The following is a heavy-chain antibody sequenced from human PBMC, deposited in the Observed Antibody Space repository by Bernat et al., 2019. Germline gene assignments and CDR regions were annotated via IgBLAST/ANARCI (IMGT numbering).Heavy chain of an antibody. J-gene: IGHJ4*02. D-gene: IGHD2-2*02. CDR1: GFTFSSYA. CDR3: AKDPPEGCSSTSCYSGSIAAAGLVGY. V-gene: IGHV3-23*01. CDR2: IRGSGGST. Sequence: EVQLLESGGGLVQPGGSLRLSCAASGFTFSSYAMSWVRQAPGKGLEWVSAIRGSGGSTYYADSVKGRFTISRDNSKNTLYLQMNSLRAEDTAVYYCAKDPPEGCSSTSCYSGSIAAAGLVGYWGQGTLVTVSS.